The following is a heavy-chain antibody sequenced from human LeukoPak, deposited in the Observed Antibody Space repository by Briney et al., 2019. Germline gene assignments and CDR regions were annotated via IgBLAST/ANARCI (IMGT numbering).Heavy chain of an antibody. CDR3: AKATMATTYFDC. J-gene: IGHJ4*02. D-gene: IGHD5-24*01. CDR2: IWYDGSNK. Sequence: GGSLRVSCAASGFTFSSYGMHWVRQAPGKRLEWVAVIWYDGSNKYYADSVKGRFTISRDNSKNTLYLQMNSLRAEDTAVYYCAKATMATTYFDCWGQGTLVTVSS. V-gene: IGHV3-33*06. CDR1: GFTFSSYG.